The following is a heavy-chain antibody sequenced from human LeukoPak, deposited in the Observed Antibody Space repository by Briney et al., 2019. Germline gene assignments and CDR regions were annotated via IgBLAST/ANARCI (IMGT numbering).Heavy chain of an antibody. Sequence: PGGSLRLSCAASGFTFSSYAMSWVRQAPGKGLEWVSAISGSGGSTYYADSVKGRFTISRDNSKNTLYLPMNSLRAEDTAVYYCATLRPIYLYFDPWGQGTLVAVSS. J-gene: IGHJ5*02. CDR2: ISGSGGST. CDR1: GFTFSSYA. D-gene: IGHD2-2*02. V-gene: IGHV3-23*01. CDR3: ATLRPIYLYFDP.